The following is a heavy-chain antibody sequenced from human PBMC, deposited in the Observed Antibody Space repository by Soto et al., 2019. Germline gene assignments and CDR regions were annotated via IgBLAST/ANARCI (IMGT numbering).Heavy chain of an antibody. D-gene: IGHD3-10*01. J-gene: IGHJ4*02. V-gene: IGHV4-34*01. CDR2: ITDSGST. CDR3: ARSGLWPTL. CDR1: GGSFSGYY. Sequence: QERLQQWGAGLLKPSETLSLTCAVYGGSFSGYYWSWIRQSPGKGLEWIGEITDSGSTNNNPSLKSRITRSVDTSKNQFSLRLNSVTAADTAVYYCARSGLWPTLWGQGTLVTVSS.